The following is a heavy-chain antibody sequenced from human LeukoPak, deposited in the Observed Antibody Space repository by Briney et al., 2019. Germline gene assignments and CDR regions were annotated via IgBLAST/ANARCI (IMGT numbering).Heavy chain of an antibody. CDR1: GFTFSMIW. D-gene: IGHD3-10*01. Sequence: PGGSLRPSCAASGFTFSMIWMSWVRQAPGKGLGWVAKIKHDGSERYYGDSVKGRFTISRDNAKNSPYLQMNSLKAEDTAVYYCARGLYASGSSHDFWGQGALVAVSS. CDR3: ARGLYASGSSHDF. V-gene: IGHV3-7*03. CDR2: IKHDGSER. J-gene: IGHJ4*02.